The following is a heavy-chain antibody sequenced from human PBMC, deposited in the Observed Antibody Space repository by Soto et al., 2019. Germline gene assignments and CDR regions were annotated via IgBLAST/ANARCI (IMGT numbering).Heavy chain of an antibody. J-gene: IGHJ6*02. CDR1: GGSISSSSYY. CDR2: IYSSRSP. Sequence: SETLSLTCTVSGGSISSSSYYWGWIRQPPGKGLEWIGSIYSSRSPYYNPSLKSRVTISVDTAKNQFSLELSSVTAADTAVYYCPRSGLYYDFWSGYYNAYYYYCMDVWCQGTTVTVSS. V-gene: IGHV4-39*01. D-gene: IGHD3-3*01. CDR3: PRSGLYYDFWSGYYNAYYYYCMDV.